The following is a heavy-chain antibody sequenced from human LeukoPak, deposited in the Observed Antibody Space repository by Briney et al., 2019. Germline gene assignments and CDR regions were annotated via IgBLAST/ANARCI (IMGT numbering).Heavy chain of an antibody. J-gene: IGHJ4*02. CDR2: ISGSGRTT. V-gene: IGHV3-23*01. CDR3: AKRGIDYYDSSGPDY. D-gene: IGHD3-22*01. CDR1: GFTFSSYA. Sequence: SGGSLRLSCTASGFTFSSYAMSWVRQAPGKGLEWVSAISGSGRTTYYVDSVEGRFTISRDNSKNMLYLQMNNLRAEDTAVYYCAKRGIDYYDSSGPDYWGQGTLVTVSS.